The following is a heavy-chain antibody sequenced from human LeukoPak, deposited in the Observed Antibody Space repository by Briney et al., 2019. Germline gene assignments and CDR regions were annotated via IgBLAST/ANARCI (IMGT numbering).Heavy chain of an antibody. Sequence: RPGGSLRLSCAASGFTFSSYAMHWVRQAPGKGLEWVAVISYDGRNTYYAGSVQGRFTISRDNAKNTLHVQMNSLRPEDTAVFYCAKDASPIAASTTGAFDFWGQGAMVTVSS. V-gene: IGHV3-30*04. J-gene: IGHJ3*01. D-gene: IGHD6-6*01. CDR3: AKDASPIAASTTGAFDF. CDR1: GFTFSSYA. CDR2: ISYDGRNT.